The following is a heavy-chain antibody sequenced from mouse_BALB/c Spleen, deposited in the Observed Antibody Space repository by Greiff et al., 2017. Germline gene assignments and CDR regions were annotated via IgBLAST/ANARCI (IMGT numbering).Heavy chain of an antibody. CDR1: GFTFSSYA. CDR3: ANGYFDV. CDR2: ISSGGSYT. J-gene: IGHJ1*01. V-gene: IGHV5-9-1*01. Sequence: EVMLVESGGGLVKPGGSLKLSCAASGFTFSSYAMSWVRQTPEKRLEWVATISSGGSYTYYPDSVKGRFTISRDNAKNTLYLQMSSLRSEDTAMYYCANGYFDVWGAGTTVTVSS.